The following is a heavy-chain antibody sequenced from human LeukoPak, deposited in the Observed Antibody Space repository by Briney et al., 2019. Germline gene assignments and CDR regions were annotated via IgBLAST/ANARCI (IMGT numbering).Heavy chain of an antibody. J-gene: IGHJ4*02. V-gene: IGHV3-74*03. Sequence: RGSLRLSCAASEFSFRMTWMHCVRQPPGQGLGWVARITSDGTSTSYAESVKGRFTISRDNAKNTLYLQMNSLRAEDTAVYYCARDWYHAIDYWGQGPLVTVSS. CDR3: ARDWYHAIDY. CDR2: ITSDGTST. D-gene: IGHD2-2*01. CDR1: EFSFRMTW.